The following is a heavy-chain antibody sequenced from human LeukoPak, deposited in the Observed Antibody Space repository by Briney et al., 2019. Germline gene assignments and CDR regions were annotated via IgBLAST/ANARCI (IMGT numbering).Heavy chain of an antibody. CDR3: ARETPYGSGSYPFDY. D-gene: IGHD3-10*01. V-gene: IGHV4-59*01. CDR2: IYYSGST. CDR1: GGSISSYY. J-gene: IGHJ4*02. Sequence: PSETLSLTCTVSGGSISSYYWSWIRQPPGKGLEWIGYIYYSGSTNYNPSLKSRVTISVDTSKNQFSLMLSSVTAADTAVYYCARETPYGSGSYPFDYWGQGILVTVSS.